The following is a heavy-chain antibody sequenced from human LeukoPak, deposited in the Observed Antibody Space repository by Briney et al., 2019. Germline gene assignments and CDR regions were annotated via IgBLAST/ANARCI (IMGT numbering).Heavy chain of an antibody. J-gene: IGHJ4*02. CDR1: GESFSDYY. V-gene: IGHV4-34*01. Sequence: PSETLSLTCAVYGESFSDYYWSWIRQPPGKGLEWIGEINHSGSTNYNPSLKSRVTISVDTSKNQFSLKLSSVTAADTAVYYCARRRHYYGSGSPRGATWAFDYWGQGTLVTVSS. D-gene: IGHD3-10*01. CDR3: ARRRHYYGSGSPRGATWAFDY. CDR2: INHSGST.